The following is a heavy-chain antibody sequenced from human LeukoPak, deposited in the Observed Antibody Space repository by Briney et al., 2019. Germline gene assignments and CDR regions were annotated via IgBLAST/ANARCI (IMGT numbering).Heavy chain of an antibody. V-gene: IGHV3-48*03. CDR1: GFTFSSYE. CDR2: ISSSGSTI. CDR3: ARDPLDYYDSSGYQPTGDAFDI. J-gene: IGHJ3*02. Sequence: GGSLRLSCAASGFTFSSYEMSWVRQAPGKGLEWVSYISSSGSTIYYADSVKGRFTISRDNAKNSLYLQMNSLRAEDTAVYYCARDPLDYYDSSGYQPTGDAFDIWGQGTMVTVSS. D-gene: IGHD3-22*01.